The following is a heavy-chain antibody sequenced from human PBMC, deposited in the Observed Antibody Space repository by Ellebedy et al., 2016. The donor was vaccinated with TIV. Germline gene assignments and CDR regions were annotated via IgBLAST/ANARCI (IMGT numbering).Heavy chain of an antibody. Sequence: SVKVSXXASGGTFSSYAISWVRQAPGQGLEWMGRIIPMLGIANYAQKFQGRVTITAGKSTSTAYMELSSLRSEDTAVYYCARDRGSGSWLIDYWGQGTLATVSS. CDR2: IIPMLGIA. D-gene: IGHD3-10*01. V-gene: IGHV1-69*04. J-gene: IGHJ4*02. CDR3: ARDRGSGSWLIDY. CDR1: GGTFSSYA.